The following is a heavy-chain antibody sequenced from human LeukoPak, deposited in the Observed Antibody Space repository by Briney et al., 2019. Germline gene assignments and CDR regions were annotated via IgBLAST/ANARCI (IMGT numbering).Heavy chain of an antibody. V-gene: IGHV3-30-3*01. Sequence: PGRSLRLSCAASGFTFSSYAMHWVRQAPGKGLEWVAVISYDGSNKYYADSVKGRFTISRDNSKNTLCLQMNSLRAEDTAVYYCARDRYEIKSPSYYFDYWGQGTLVTVSS. J-gene: IGHJ4*02. CDR1: GFTFSSYA. CDR3: ARDRYEIKSPSYYFDY. CDR2: ISYDGSNK. D-gene: IGHD3-16*02.